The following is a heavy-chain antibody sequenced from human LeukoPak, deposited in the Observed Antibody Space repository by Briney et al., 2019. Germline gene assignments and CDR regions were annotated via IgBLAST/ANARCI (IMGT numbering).Heavy chain of an antibody. D-gene: IGHD6-13*01. Sequence: ASVKVSCKASGYTFTSYDINWVRQATGQGLEWMGIINPSGGTTTYAQKFQGRVTMTRDTSTSTVYMELSSLRSEDTAVYYCAREAAAGTKNFDYWGQGTLVTVSS. V-gene: IGHV1-46*01. CDR3: AREAAAGTKNFDY. J-gene: IGHJ4*02. CDR2: INPSGGTT. CDR1: GYTFTSYD.